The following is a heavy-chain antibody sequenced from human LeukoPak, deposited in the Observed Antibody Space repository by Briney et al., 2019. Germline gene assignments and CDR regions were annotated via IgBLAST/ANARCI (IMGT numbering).Heavy chain of an antibody. D-gene: IGHD3-16*02. J-gene: IGHJ4*02. Sequence: GGSLRLSCAASGFTFSSYWMSWVRQAPGKGLEWVANIKQDGSEKYYVDSVKGRFTISRDNAKNSLYPQMNSLRAEDTAVYYCARGGFMITFGGVIVIPAYFDYWGQGTLVTVSS. CDR2: IKQDGSEK. CDR3: ARGGFMITFGGVIVIPAYFDY. CDR1: GFTFSSYW. V-gene: IGHV3-7*01.